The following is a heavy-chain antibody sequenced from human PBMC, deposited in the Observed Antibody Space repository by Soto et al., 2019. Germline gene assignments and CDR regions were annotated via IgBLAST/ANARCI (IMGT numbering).Heavy chain of an antibody. Sequence: GGSLRLSCAASGFTFSSYGMHWVRQAPGKGLEWVAVIWYDGSNKYYADSVKGRFTISRDNSKNTLYLQMNSLRAEDTAVYYCARDPPLGLWFGESTKNYGMDVWGQGTTVTVSS. CDR1: GFTFSSYG. J-gene: IGHJ6*02. D-gene: IGHD3-10*01. CDR2: IWYDGSNK. CDR3: ARDPPLGLWFGESTKNYGMDV. V-gene: IGHV3-33*01.